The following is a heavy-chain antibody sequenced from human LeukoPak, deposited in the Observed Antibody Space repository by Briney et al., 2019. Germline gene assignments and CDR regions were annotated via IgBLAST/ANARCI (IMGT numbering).Heavy chain of an antibody. Sequence: PSETLSLTCTVSGGSISSSSYYWGWIRQPPGKGLEWIGSIYYSGSTYYNPSLKSRVTISVDTSKNQFSLKLRSVTVTDAAVYECAWGLGQWLVLVDYWGQGTLVTVSS. D-gene: IGHD6-19*01. J-gene: IGHJ4*02. CDR3: AWGLGQWLVLVDY. CDR1: GGSISSSSYY. CDR2: IYYSGST. V-gene: IGHV4-39*01.